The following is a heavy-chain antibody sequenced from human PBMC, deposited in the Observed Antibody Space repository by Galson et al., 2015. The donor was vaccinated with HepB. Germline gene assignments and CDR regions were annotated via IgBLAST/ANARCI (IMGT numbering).Heavy chain of an antibody. J-gene: IGHJ3*02. CDR3: AKDPAFDI. CDR2: ISGTGGFT. Sequence: SLRLSCAASGFTFSSYAMSWVRQAPGKGLEWVSVISGTGGFTYFVDSVKGRFTISRDNSKNTLYLQMNSLRAEDTATYYCAKDPAFDIWGPGTMVSVSS. CDR1: GFTFSSYA. V-gene: IGHV3-23*01.